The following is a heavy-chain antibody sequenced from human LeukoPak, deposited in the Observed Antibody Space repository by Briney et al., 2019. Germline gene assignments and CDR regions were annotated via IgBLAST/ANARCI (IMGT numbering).Heavy chain of an antibody. Sequence: SQTLSLPFAISGDSVSSTSAAWNWIRQSPSRGLEWLGRTYFRSQWYSDYAVSVRGRISINADTSKNQFSLRLNSVTPEDTAIYFCARYTYTFYLDYWGQGTVVTVSS. CDR2: TYFRSQWYS. D-gene: IGHD2/OR15-2a*01. J-gene: IGHJ4*02. CDR3: ARYTYTFYLDY. CDR1: GDSVSSTSAA. V-gene: IGHV6-1*01.